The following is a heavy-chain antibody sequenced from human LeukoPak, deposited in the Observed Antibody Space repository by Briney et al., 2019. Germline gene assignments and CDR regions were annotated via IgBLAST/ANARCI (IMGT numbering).Heavy chain of an antibody. CDR2: ISGSGDNT. CDR1: GFTFSNYW. V-gene: IGHV3-23*01. CDR3: AKGSYYDSSGSFYFDY. J-gene: IGHJ4*02. Sequence: GGSLKLSCAVSGFTFSNYWMHWVRQAPGKGLEWVSGISGSGDNTYYADSVKGRFTISRDNSKNTLYVQVNSPGTEDTAAYYCAKGSYYDSSGSFYFDYWGQGTLVTVSS. D-gene: IGHD3-22*01.